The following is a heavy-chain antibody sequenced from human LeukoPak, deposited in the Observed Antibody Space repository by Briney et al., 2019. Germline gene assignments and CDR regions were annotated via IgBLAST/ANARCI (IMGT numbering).Heavy chain of an antibody. J-gene: IGHJ4*02. CDR1: GGSFNSYY. CDR3: ARSRDCAGSSCYIDY. Sequence: NPSETLSLTCAVSGGSFNSYYWSWIRQPPGKGLERIGEINHSGSTKYNPSLKSRVTISVDTSKKHFSLKLTSVTAADTAVYYCARSRDCAGSSCYIDYWGQGTLVTVSS. V-gene: IGHV4-34*01. CDR2: INHSGST. D-gene: IGHD2-15*01.